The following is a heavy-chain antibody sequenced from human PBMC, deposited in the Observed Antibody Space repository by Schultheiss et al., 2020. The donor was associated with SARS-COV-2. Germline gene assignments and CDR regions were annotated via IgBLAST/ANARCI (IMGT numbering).Heavy chain of an antibody. CDR1: GFTFSSYS. V-gene: IGHV3-21*01. Sequence: GGSLRLSCAASGFTFSSYSMNWVRQAPGKGLEWVSSISSSSSYIYYADSVKGRFTISRDNSKNTLYLQMNSLRAEDTAVYYCARDSSDYGDSYFDYWGQGALVTVSS. CDR2: ISSSSSYI. D-gene: IGHD4-17*01. J-gene: IGHJ4*02. CDR3: ARDSSDYGDSYFDY.